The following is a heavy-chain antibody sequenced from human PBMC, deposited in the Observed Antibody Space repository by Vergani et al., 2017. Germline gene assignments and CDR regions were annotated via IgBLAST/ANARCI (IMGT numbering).Heavy chain of an antibody. CDR2: IIPIFGTA. Sequence: QVQLVQSGAEVKKPGASVKVSCKVSGYTLTELSMHWVRQAPGKGLEWMGRIIPIFGTANYAQKFQGRVTITADESTSTAYMELSSLRSEDTAVYYCAALGSGDNWGQGTLVTVSS. CDR3: AALGSGDN. V-gene: IGHV1-69*18. D-gene: IGHD1-26*01. J-gene: IGHJ4*02. CDR1: GYTLTELS.